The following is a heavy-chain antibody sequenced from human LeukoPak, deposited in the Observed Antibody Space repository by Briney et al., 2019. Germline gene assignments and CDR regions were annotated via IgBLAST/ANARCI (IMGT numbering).Heavy chain of an antibody. V-gene: IGHV4-59*08. CDR3: ARHTYSSGTLIQ. CDR2: IYYSGST. CDR1: GGSISSYY. Sequence: PSETLSLTCTVSGGSISSYYWSWIRQPPGKGLEWIGYIYYSGSTNYNPSLKSRVTISVDTSKNQFSLKLSSVTAADTAVYYCARHTYSSGTLIQWGQGTMVTVSS. J-gene: IGHJ3*01. D-gene: IGHD6-19*01.